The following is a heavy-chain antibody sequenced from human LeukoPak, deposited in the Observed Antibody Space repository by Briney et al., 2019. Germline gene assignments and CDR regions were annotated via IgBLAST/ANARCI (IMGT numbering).Heavy chain of an antibody. V-gene: IGHV3-21*01. CDR3: AKGRFDY. Sequence: GGSLRLSCAASGFTFSNYSMNWVRQAPGKGLKWVSSISSSSSYIYYADSVKGRFTISRDNSKNTLYLQMNSLRAEDMAVYYCAKGRFDYWGQGTLVTVSS. CDR2: ISSSSSYI. J-gene: IGHJ4*02. CDR1: GFTFSNYS.